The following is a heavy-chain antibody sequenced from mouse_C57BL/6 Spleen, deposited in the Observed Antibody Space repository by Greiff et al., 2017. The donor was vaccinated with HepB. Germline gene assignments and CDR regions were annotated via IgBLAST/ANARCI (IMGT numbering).Heavy chain of an antibody. J-gene: IGHJ2*01. Sequence: VQLQESGAELAKPGASVKLSCKASGYTFTSYWMHWVKQRPGQGLEWIGYINPSSGYTKYNQKFKDKATLTADKSSSTAYMQLSSLTYEDSAVYYCARSTTVVADYFDYWGQGTTLTVSS. V-gene: IGHV1-7*01. CDR1: GYTFTSYW. CDR2: INPSSGYT. CDR3: ARSTTVVADYFDY. D-gene: IGHD1-1*01.